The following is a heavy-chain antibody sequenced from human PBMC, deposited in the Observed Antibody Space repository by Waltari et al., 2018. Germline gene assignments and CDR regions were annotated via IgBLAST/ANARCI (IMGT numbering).Heavy chain of an antibody. CDR3: VRRAGYCSSNSCYSYFDY. D-gene: IGHD2-2*01. CDR1: GYSISSGYY. J-gene: IGHJ4*02. V-gene: IGHV4-38-2*01. CDR2: MFHSGST. Sequence: QVQLQESGPGLVKPSETLSLTCAVSGYSISSGYYWGWIRQPPGKGLERIGSMFHSGSTYYNPSLKSRVAISVDTSKNRLSLKLSSVTAADTAVYYCVRRAGYCSSNSCYSYFDYWGQGTLVTVSS.